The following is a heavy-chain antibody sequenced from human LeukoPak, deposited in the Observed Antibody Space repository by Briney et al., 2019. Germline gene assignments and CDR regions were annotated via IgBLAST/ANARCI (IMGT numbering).Heavy chain of an antibody. CDR3: EGWERPFDY. CDR2: VYSDGKT. D-gene: IGHD1-26*01. Sequence: GGSLRLSCAASGFTVSTNYMSWARQAPGKGLEWVSVVYSDGKTCYVDAVKGRFTISKDGSRNTLYLQMNSLRAEDTAVYYCEGWERPFDYWGQGTLVTVSS. J-gene: IGHJ4*02. V-gene: IGHV3-53*01. CDR1: GFTVSTNY.